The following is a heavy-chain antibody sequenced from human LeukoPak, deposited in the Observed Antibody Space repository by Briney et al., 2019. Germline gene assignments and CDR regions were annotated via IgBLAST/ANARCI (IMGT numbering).Heavy chain of an antibody. CDR1: GYTFTSYA. Sequence: ASVKVSCKASGYTFTSYAMNWARQAPGQGLEWMGWINTNTGNPTYAQGFTGRFVFSLDTSVSTAYLQISSLKAEDTAVYYCARWFTIFGVVFYYYYGMDVWGQGTTVTVSS. J-gene: IGHJ6*02. CDR3: ARWFTIFGVVFYYYYGMDV. CDR2: INTNTGNP. V-gene: IGHV7-4-1*02. D-gene: IGHD3-3*01.